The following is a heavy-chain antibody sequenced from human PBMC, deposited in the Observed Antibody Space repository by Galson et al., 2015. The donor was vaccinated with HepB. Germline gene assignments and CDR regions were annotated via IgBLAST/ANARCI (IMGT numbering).Heavy chain of an antibody. J-gene: IGHJ6*02. V-gene: IGHV3-33*01. CDR3: ARILYCGGDCSYYGMDV. CDR1: GFTFSSYG. Sequence: SLRLSCAASGFTFSSYGMHWVRQAPGKGLEWVAVIWYDGSNKYYADSVKGRFTISRDNSKNTLYLQMNSLRAEDTAVYYCARILYCGGDCSYYGMDVWGQGTTVTVSS. CDR2: IWYDGSNK. D-gene: IGHD2-21*01.